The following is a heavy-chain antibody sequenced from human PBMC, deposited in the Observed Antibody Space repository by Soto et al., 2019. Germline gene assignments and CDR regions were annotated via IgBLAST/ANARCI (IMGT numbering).Heavy chain of an antibody. D-gene: IGHD6-13*01. Sequence: EVQLVQSGAEVKKPGESLRISCKGSGYSFTSYWISWVRQMPGKGLEWMERIDPSDSYTNYSPSFQGHVTISADKSISTAYLQWSSLKASDTAMYYCARFPYSSSVVDYWGQGTLVTVSS. CDR2: IDPSDSYT. CDR1: GYSFTSYW. J-gene: IGHJ4*02. V-gene: IGHV5-10-1*01. CDR3: ARFPYSSSVVDY.